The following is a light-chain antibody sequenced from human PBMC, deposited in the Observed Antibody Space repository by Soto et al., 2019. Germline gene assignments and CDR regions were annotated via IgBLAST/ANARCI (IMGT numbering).Light chain of an antibody. CDR2: GAS. CDR1: QSVSSSY. V-gene: IGKV3-20*01. J-gene: IGKJ3*01. CDR3: QQYGGTSAGFT. Sequence: EIVLTQSPGTLSLSPGERATLSCRASQSVSSSYLAWYQHKPGQPPRLLIYGASSRATGIPDRFSGSGSGTDFTLTISRLEPEDFAVYYCQQYGGTSAGFTFGPGTKVDIK.